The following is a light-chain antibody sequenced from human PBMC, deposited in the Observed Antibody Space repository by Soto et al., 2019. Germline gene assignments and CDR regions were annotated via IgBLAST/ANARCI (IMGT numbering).Light chain of an antibody. V-gene: IGKV3-11*01. Sequence: EIVLTQSPATLSLSPGEGATLSCRASQSVSSYLAWYQQKPGQAPRLLIYDASNRATGMPARFSGSGSGTDFTLTISSLEPEDFAVYYCQVRSDWPPSFTFGPGTKVDIK. CDR3: QVRSDWPPSFT. CDR1: QSVSSY. J-gene: IGKJ3*01. CDR2: DAS.